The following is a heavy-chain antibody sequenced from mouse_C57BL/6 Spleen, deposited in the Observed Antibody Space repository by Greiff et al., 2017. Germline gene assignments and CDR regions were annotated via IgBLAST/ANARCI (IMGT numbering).Heavy chain of an antibody. CDR3: ARGITTVVRDY. D-gene: IGHD1-1*01. V-gene: IGHV1-80*01. CDR1: GYAFSSYW. Sequence: QVQLKQSGAELVKPGASVKISCKASGYAFSSYWMNWVKQRPGKGLEWIGQIYPGDGDTNYNGKFKGKATLTAEKSSSTAYMQLSSLTSEDSAVYFCARGITTVVRDYWGQGTTLTVSS. CDR2: IYPGDGDT. J-gene: IGHJ2*01.